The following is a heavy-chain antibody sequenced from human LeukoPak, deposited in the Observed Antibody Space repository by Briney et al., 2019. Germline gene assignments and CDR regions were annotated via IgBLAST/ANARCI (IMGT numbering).Heavy chain of an antibody. D-gene: IGHD1-26*01. V-gene: IGHV3-15*01. CDR2: IKSKANGGTT. J-gene: IGHJ4*02. CDR1: GFTFSNAW. Sequence: GGSLRLSCPASGFTFSNAWMTWVRQAPGKGLEWLGRIKSKANGGTTDYAAPVKGRFTISGDDSQNTLYLQMDSLKTDDTAVYYCTTIYSLGALNYWGQGTLVTVSS. CDR3: TTIYSLGALNY.